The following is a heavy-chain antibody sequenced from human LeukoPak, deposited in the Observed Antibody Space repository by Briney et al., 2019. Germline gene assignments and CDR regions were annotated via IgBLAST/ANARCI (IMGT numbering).Heavy chain of an antibody. J-gene: IGHJ3*02. CDR3: ARNQDYGVYNSVGAFDI. CDR1: GFTFSGYG. V-gene: IGHV3-33*08. D-gene: IGHD4-17*01. Sequence: PGRSLRLSCAASGFTFSGYGMHWVRQAPGKGLEWVAVIWYDGSNKYYADSVKGRFTISRDNSKNTLYLQMNSLRAEDTAVYYCARNQDYGVYNSVGAFDIWGQGTMVTVSS. CDR2: IWYDGSNK.